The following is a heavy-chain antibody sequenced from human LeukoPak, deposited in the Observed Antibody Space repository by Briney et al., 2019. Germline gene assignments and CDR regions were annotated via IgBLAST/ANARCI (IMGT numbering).Heavy chain of an antibody. CDR1: GFTFSSYA. D-gene: IGHD3-16*01. CDR2: ISGSGGST. J-gene: IGHJ4*02. CDR3: AKDRGWGRPGYFDY. V-gene: IGHV3-23*01. Sequence: PGASLRLSCAASGFTFSSYAMSWVRQAPGKGLKWVSAISGSGGSTYYADSVKGRFTISRDNSKNTLYLRMNSLRAEDTAVYYCAKDRGWGRPGYFDYWGQGTLVTVSS.